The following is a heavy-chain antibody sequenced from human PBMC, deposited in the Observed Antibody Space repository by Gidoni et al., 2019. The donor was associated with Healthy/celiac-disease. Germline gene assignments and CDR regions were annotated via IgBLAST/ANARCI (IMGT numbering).Heavy chain of an antibody. J-gene: IGHJ4*02. D-gene: IGHD1-26*01. CDR2: ISYDGSNK. V-gene: IGHV3-30*18. Sequence: QVQLVESGGGVVQPGRSLRLSCAASGFTFSSYGMHWVRQAPGKGLEWVAVISYDGSNKYYADSVKGRFTISRDNSKNTLYLQMNSLRAEDTAVYYCAKDRVEWESNYYFDYWGQGTLVTVSS. CDR3: AKDRVEWESNYYFDY. CDR1: GFTFSSYG.